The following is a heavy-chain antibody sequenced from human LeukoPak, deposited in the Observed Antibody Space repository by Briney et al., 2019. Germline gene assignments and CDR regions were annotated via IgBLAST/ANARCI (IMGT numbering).Heavy chain of an antibody. D-gene: IGHD6-6*01. J-gene: IGHJ4*02. CDR1: GFTFSNYG. CDR3: AKDQECSSCLVY. CDR2: ISYDGSNK. Sequence: GRSLRLSCAASGFTFSNYGMHWVRQAPGKGLEWVALISYDGSNKYYADSVKGRFTISRDNSKNTMYLQMNSLRAEDTAVYYCAKDQECSSCLVYWGQGTLVTVSS. V-gene: IGHV3-30*18.